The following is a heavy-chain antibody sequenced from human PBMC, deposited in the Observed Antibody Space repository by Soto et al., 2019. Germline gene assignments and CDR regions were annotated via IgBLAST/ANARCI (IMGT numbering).Heavy chain of an antibody. V-gene: IGHV3-15*01. D-gene: IGHD2-15*01. CDR3: TTYSTQTFCDGGPCYSVQTKTHDS. CDR1: GFTFSNVW. Sequence: EVQLVESGGGLAKPGGSLTLSCAASGFTFSNVWMSWVRQAPGKGLEWIGHIKSKNVGGTTDYTAPVRGRFTISRDDSKHTLYLQMNSLKTEDTGVYYCTTYSTQTFCDGGPCYSVQTKTHDSWGQGILATVSS. CDR2: IKSKNVGGTT. J-gene: IGHJ4*02.